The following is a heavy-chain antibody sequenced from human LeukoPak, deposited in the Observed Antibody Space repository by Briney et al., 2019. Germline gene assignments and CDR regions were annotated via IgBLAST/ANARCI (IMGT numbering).Heavy chain of an antibody. CDR2: ISAYNGNT. D-gene: IGHD3-10*01. CDR1: GGTFSSYA. J-gene: IGHJ3*02. Sequence: ASVKVSCKASGGTFSSYAISWVRQAPGQGLEWMGWISAYNGNTNYAQKLQGRITMTTDTSTSTAYMELRSLRSDDTAVYYCARRDNYYAFDIWGQGTMVTVSS. V-gene: IGHV1-18*01. CDR3: ARRDNYYAFDI.